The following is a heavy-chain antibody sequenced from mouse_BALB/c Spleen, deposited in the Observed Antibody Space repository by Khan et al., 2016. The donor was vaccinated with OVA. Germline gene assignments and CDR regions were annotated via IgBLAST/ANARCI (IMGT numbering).Heavy chain of an antibody. V-gene: IGHV1-7*01. CDR3: TRRGRDGIFTY. CDR2: IDPSTGYT. Sequence: QVQLQQSGADLAKPGASLEMSCKASGYTFATYWIHWVKQRPGQGLEWIGYIDPSTGYTEYNQKFKDKATLTADKSSSTAYMQQSSLTSEDSAVYYCTRRGRDGIFTYWGQGTLVTVSA. J-gene: IGHJ3*01. CDR1: GYTFATYW. D-gene: IGHD2-3*01.